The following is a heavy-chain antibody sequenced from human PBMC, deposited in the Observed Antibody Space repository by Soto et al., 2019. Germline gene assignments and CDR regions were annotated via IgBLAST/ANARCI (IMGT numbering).Heavy chain of an antibody. CDR1: GGSISSSNW. D-gene: IGHD5-12*01. CDR3: ARERYSGYDYESRTFDY. J-gene: IGHJ4*02. CDR2: IYHSGST. Sequence: PSETLSLTCAVSGGSISSSNWWSWVRQPPGKGLEWIGEIYHSGSTNYNPSLKSRVTISVDKSKNQFSLKLSSVTAADTAMYYCARERYSGYDYESRTFDYWGQGTLVTVSS. V-gene: IGHV4-4*02.